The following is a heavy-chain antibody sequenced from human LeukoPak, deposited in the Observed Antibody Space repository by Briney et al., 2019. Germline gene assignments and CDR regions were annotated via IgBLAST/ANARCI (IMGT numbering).Heavy chain of an antibody. CDR1: GFTFSSYW. CDR3: ARARLFGGRDYFDY. D-gene: IGHD3-10*01. J-gene: IGHJ4*02. V-gene: IGHV3-7*01. CDR2: IKQDGSEK. Sequence: GGSLRLSCAASGFTFSSYWMSWVRQAPGKGLEWVANIKQDGSEKYYVDSVKGRFTISRDNAKNSLYLQMNSLRAEDTAVYYCARARLFGGRDYFDYWGQGTLVTVSS.